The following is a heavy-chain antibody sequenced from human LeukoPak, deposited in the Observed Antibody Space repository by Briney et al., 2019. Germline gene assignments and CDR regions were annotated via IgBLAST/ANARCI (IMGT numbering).Heavy chain of an antibody. J-gene: IGHJ3*02. CDR1: RFTFSSYS. CDR2: ISSSSSYI. D-gene: IGHD2-21*02. Sequence: PGGSLRLSCAASRFTFSSYSMNWVRQAPGKGLEWVSSISSSSSYIYYADSVKGRFTISRDNAKNSLYLQMNSLRAEDTAVYYCARGGTVVVTYAFDIWGQGTMVTVSS. CDR3: ARGGTVVVTYAFDI. V-gene: IGHV3-21*01.